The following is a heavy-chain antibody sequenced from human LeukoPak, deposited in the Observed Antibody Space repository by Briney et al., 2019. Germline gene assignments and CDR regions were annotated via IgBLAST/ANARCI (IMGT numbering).Heavy chain of an antibody. CDR1: GFTFDSHA. V-gene: IGHV3-23*01. CDR3: GRDWKLDY. CDR2: ISDNGGDR. D-gene: IGHD1-1*01. Sequence: GGSLRLSCAGSGFTFDSHAMSWVRQAPGKGLEWVSAISDNGGDRKYADPVKGRFTISRDNSKNTLYLQMNSLRAEDTAIYYCGRDWKLDYWGQGNLVTVSS. J-gene: IGHJ4*02.